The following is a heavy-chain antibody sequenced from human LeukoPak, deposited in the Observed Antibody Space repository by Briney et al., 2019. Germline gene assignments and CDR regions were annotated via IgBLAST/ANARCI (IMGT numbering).Heavy chain of an antibody. D-gene: IGHD2-2*01. Sequence: TGGSLRLSCAASGFTFSSHGMHWVRQAPGKGLEWVAVISHDGGIKYYGDSVKGRFTTSRDNPKNTLYLQMNSLRAEDTAVYYCARDDAKGCSSTSCYAYYYGMDVWGQGTTVTVSS. CDR1: GFTFSSHG. CDR2: ISHDGGIK. J-gene: IGHJ6*02. V-gene: IGHV3-30*03. CDR3: ARDDAKGCSSTSCYAYYYGMDV.